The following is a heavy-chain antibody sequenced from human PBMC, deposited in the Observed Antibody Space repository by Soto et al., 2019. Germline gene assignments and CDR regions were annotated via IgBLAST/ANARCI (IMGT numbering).Heavy chain of an antibody. CDR2: IIPIFGTA. J-gene: IGHJ4*02. V-gene: IGHV1-69*01. CDR1: GGTFSSYA. CDR3: SSSGHPNNFDY. D-gene: IGHD2-15*01. Sequence: QVQLVQSGAVVKKPGSSVKVSCKASGGTFSSYAISWVRQAPGQGLVWMGGIIPIFGTANYAQKFQGRVTITADESTSTAYMELSSMRSEDTAVYDCSSSGHPNNFDYWGQGTLVTVST.